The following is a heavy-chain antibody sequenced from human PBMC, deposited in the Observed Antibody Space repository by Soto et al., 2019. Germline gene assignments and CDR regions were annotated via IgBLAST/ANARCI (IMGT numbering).Heavy chain of an antibody. CDR2: ISYDGSNK. V-gene: IGHV3-30*03. CDR1: GGTFSSYG. J-gene: IGHJ6*02. Sequence: TGGSLRLSCAASGGTFSSYGMHWVRQAPGKGLEWVAVISYDGSNKYYADSVKGRFTISRDNSKNTLYLQMNSLRAEDTAVYYCARDQTRGDYYYYYGMDVWGQGTTVTVSS. CDR3: ARDQTRGDYYYYYGMDV.